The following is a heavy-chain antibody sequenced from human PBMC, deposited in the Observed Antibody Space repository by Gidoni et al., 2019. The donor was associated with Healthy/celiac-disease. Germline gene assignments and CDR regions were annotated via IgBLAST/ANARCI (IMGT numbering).Heavy chain of an antibody. Sequence: QVQLLESGLGLVKPSETLSLTCSVSGGSISSYYWSWIRPPPGKGLEWIRYIYYSGSTNYDPSLKSRVTISVDTSKNQFSLKLSSVNAADTAVYYCARLPPYCSGGSCYPDYWGQGTLVTVSS. D-gene: IGHD2-15*01. CDR3: ARLPPYCSGGSCYPDY. CDR2: IYYSGST. V-gene: IGHV4-59*08. J-gene: IGHJ4*02. CDR1: GGSISSYY.